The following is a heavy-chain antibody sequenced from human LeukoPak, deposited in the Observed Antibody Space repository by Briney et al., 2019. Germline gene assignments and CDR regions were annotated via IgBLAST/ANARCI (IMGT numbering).Heavy chain of an antibody. Sequence: ASVKVSCKASGYTFTSYGISWVRQAPGKGLEWMGWISAYNGNTNYAQKLQGRVTMTTDTSTSTAYMELRSLRSDDTAVYYCARYCSSRTSCYFPLRYWGQGTLVTVSS. V-gene: IGHV1-18*01. J-gene: IGHJ4*02. CDR2: ISAYNGNT. CDR1: GYTFTSYG. D-gene: IGHD2-2*01. CDR3: ARYCSSRTSCYFPLRY.